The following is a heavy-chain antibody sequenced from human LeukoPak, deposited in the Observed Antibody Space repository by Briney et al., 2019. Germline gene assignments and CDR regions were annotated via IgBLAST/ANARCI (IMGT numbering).Heavy chain of an antibody. Sequence: SQTLSLTCTVSGGSISSGSYYWSWIRQPAGKGLEWIGRIYTSGSTNYNPSLKSRVTISVDTSKNQFSLKLSSVTAADTAVYYCARDLGVGWSGRSVGAFDIWGQGTMVTVSS. CDR3: ARDLGVGWSGRSVGAFDI. J-gene: IGHJ3*02. D-gene: IGHD3-3*01. CDR1: GGSISSGSYY. CDR2: IYTSGST. V-gene: IGHV4-61*02.